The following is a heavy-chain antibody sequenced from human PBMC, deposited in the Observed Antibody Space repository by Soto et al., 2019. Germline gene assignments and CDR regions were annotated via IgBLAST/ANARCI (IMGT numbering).Heavy chain of an antibody. CDR3: ARKYDFWSAYFV. Sequence: KTSETLSLTCTVSGGSISRGDYYWSWIRQPPGKGLEWIGHTYCGGSAYYKPSLKSRATLSLDTSKNQFSLTLSSVTAADTAVYYCARKYDFWSAYFVWGQGTLVTVSS. V-gene: IGHV4-30-4*01. CDR1: GGSISRGDYY. CDR2: TYCGGSA. J-gene: IGHJ4*02. D-gene: IGHD3-3*01.